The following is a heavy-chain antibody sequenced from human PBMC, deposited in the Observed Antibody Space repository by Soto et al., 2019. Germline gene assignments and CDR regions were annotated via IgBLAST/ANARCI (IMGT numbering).Heavy chain of an antibody. CDR3: AREGGSGSPAWYFDL. CDR1: GGSISSGXXX. CDR2: IFPSGST. J-gene: IGHJ2*01. V-gene: IGHV4-30-2*01. D-gene: IGHD1-26*01. Sequence: QLQLQESGSGLVKPSQTLSLTCAVSGGSISSGXXXXXXXXXXXXXXXEWIGYIFPSGSTYYNPSLKSRVTISIDNSKNQFSLRLTSVTAADTAVYYCAREGGSGSPAWYFDLWGRGTLVTVSS.